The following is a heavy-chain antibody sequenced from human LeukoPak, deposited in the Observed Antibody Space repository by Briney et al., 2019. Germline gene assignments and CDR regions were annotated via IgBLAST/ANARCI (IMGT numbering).Heavy chain of an antibody. Sequence: SVKVSCKASGGTFSSYAISWVRQAPGQGLEWLGRIIPIFGTANYAQKFQGRVTITTDESTSTAYMELSSLRSEDTAVYYCARVRYGYDFAPYYMDVWGKGTTVTVSS. V-gene: IGHV1-69*05. CDR1: GGTFSSYA. CDR2: IIPIFGTA. J-gene: IGHJ6*03. D-gene: IGHD5-12*01. CDR3: ARVRYGYDFAPYYMDV.